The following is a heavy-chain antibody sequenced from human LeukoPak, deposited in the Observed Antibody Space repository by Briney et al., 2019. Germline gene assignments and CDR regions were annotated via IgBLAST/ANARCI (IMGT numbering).Heavy chain of an antibody. CDR3: AKDWDYDFWSGYYTYYYYGMDV. CDR2: ISGSGGST. Sequence: GGSLRLSCAASGFTLSSYAMSWVRQAPGKGLEWVSAISGSGGSTYYADSVKGRFTISRDNSKNTLYLQMNSLRAEDTAVYYCAKDWDYDFWSGYYTYYYYGMDVWGQGTTVTVSS. D-gene: IGHD3-3*01. J-gene: IGHJ6*02. CDR1: GFTLSSYA. V-gene: IGHV3-23*01.